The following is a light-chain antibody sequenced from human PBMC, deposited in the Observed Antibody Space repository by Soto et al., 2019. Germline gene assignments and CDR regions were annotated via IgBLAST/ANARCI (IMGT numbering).Light chain of an antibody. CDR1: QSVSSSY. CDR2: GAS. CDR3: QQYGSSPNT. Sequence: EIVLTQSPGTLSFSPGERATLSCRASQSVSSSYLAWYQQKPGQAPRLLIYGASTRATGIPDRLSGSGSGTDFTLTINRLEPEDFAVYFCQQYGSSPNTFGQGTKLEIK. V-gene: IGKV3-20*01. J-gene: IGKJ2*01.